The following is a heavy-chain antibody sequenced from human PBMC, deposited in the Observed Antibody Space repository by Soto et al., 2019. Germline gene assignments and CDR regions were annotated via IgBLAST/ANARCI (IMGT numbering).Heavy chain of an antibody. CDR3: AHTRLYDGSGYSHFDY. CDR2: IYWDDDK. CDR1: GFSLSTRGVG. Sequence: QITLKESGPTLVKPTQTHTLTCTFSGFSLSTRGVGVGWIRQPPGKALEWLALIYWDDDKRYSQSLKNRLTIKRDTSKHQVVLKMSNMDSVDTATYYSAHTRLYDGSGYSHFDYWGQGTLVTVSS. V-gene: IGHV2-5*02. D-gene: IGHD3-22*01. J-gene: IGHJ4*02.